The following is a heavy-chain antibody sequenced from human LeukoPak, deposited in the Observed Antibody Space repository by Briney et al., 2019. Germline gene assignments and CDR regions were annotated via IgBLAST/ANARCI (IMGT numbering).Heavy chain of an antibody. CDR1: GYRFIDYW. CDR2: IFPGDADI. J-gene: IGHJ1*01. CDR3: ARRSGGSEYFEE. D-gene: IGHD3-16*01. Sequence: SGESLKISCKGSGYRFIDYWIGWVRQMPGKGLEWRGIIFPGDADIKYSPSFQGQVTISADKSSAYLQWSSLKASDSGMYYCARRSGGSEYFEEWGQGTLVTVSS. V-gene: IGHV5-51*01.